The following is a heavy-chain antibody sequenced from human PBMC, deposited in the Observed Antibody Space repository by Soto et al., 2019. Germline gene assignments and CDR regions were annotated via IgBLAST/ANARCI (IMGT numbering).Heavy chain of an antibody. Sequence: QVQLQESGPGLVKPSETLSLTCTVSGGSISSYYWSWILQPPGKGLEWIGYIYYSGSTHYNPSLKRRVTISVDKTKYQFSMKLGSVTAADTAVYYCARRGGGKDSSGYYNHYYYYSGMDVCGQGTTVTVSS. J-gene: IGHJ6*02. D-gene: IGHD3-22*01. CDR2: IYYSGST. CDR3: ARRGGGKDSSGYYNHYYYYSGMDV. V-gene: IGHV4-59*08. CDR1: GGSISSYY.